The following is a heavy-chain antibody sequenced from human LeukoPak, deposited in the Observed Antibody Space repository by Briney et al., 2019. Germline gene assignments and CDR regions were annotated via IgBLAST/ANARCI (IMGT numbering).Heavy chain of an antibody. J-gene: IGHJ4*02. Sequence: SVKVSGKASGGTFSSYAISWVRQAPGQGLEWMGGIIPIFGTANYAQKFQGRVTITADESTSTAYMELSSLRSEDTAVYYCAREAAALGSLDYWGQGTLVTVSS. D-gene: IGHD6-13*01. V-gene: IGHV1-69*13. CDR2: IIPIFGTA. CDR1: GGTFSSYA. CDR3: AREAAALGSLDY.